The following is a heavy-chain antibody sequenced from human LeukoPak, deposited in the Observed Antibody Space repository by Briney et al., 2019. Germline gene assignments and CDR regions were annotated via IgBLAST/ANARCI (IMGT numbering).Heavy chain of an antibody. Sequence: ASVKVSCKVSGYTLTELSMHWVRQAPGKGLEWMGGFDPEDGETIYAQKFQGRVTMTEDTSTDTAYMELSSLRSEDTAVYYCATDGRRSWYRAEYFQYWGQGTLVTVSS. CDR1: GYTLTELS. J-gene: IGHJ1*01. V-gene: IGHV1-24*01. CDR2: FDPEDGET. D-gene: IGHD6-13*01. CDR3: ATDGRRSWYRAEYFQY.